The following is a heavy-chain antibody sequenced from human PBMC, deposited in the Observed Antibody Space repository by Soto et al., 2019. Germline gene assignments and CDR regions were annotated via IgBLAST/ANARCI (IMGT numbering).Heavy chain of an antibody. CDR1: GYTFTSYG. V-gene: IGHV1-18*01. Sequence: ASVKVSCKASGYTFTSYGISWVRQAPGQGLEWMGWISAYNGNTHYAQNLQGRVTMTTDTSTSTAYMELRSLRSDDTAVYYCARDRSYYESSGYPFFDYWGQGTQVTVSS. J-gene: IGHJ4*02. CDR3: ARDRSYYESSGYPFFDY. CDR2: ISAYNGNT. D-gene: IGHD3-22*01.